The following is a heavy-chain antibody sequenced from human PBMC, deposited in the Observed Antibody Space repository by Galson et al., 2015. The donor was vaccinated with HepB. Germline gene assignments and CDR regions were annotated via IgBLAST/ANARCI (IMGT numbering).Heavy chain of an antibody. V-gene: IGHV1-69*13. D-gene: IGHD3-9*01. CDR3: ARGFNFGYFDWLLYGMDV. CDR2: IIPIFGTA. CDR1: GGTFSSYA. J-gene: IGHJ6*02. Sequence: SVKVSCKASGGTFSSYAISWVRQAPGQGLEWMGGIIPIFGTANYAQKFQGRVTITADESTSTAYMELSSLRSEDTAVYYCARGFNFGYFDWLLYGMDVWGQGTTVTVSS.